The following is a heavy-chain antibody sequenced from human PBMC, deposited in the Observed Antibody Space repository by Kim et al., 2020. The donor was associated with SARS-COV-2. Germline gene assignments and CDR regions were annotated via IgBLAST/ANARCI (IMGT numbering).Heavy chain of an antibody. Sequence: SETLSLTCAVSGGSISSGDYSWSWIRQPPGKGLEWIGYIYYSGSTYYNPSLKSRVTISVDTSKNQFSLKLSSVTAADTAVYYCARGRNSSRWYWVFDYWGQGTLVTVSS. J-gene: IGHJ4*02. CDR3: ARGRNSSRWYWVFDY. D-gene: IGHD6-13*01. CDR2: IYYSGST. V-gene: IGHV4-30-4*01. CDR1: GGSISSGDYS.